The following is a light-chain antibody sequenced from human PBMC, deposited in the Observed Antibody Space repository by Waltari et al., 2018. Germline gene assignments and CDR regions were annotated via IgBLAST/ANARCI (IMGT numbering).Light chain of an antibody. J-gene: IGKJ4*01. CDR1: QSVTRY. CDR2: DAA. Sequence: EIVLTQSPATLSLSPGERATLPCRASQSVTRYLAWYQHKPGQAPRLLIYDAAIRVTGIPARFSGSGSGTDFTLTITSLEPEDFAVYYCQQRSDWRGLTFGGGTKVEIK. V-gene: IGKV3-11*01. CDR3: QQRSDWRGLT.